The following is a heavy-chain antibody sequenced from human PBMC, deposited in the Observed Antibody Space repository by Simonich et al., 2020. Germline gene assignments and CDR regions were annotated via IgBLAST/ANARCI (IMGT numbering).Heavy chain of an antibody. D-gene: IGHD1-26*01. J-gene: IGHJ3*02. CDR2: ISSSSSYI. Sequence: EVQLVESGGGLVKPGGSLRLSCAASGFTFSSYSMNWVRQARGNGLGGVSAISSSSSYIYYADSVKGRFTISRDNAKNSLYLQMNSLRAEDTAVYYCARGIVGASGAFDIWGQGTMVTVSS. CDR3: ARGIVGASGAFDI. CDR1: GFTFSSYS. V-gene: IGHV3-21*01.